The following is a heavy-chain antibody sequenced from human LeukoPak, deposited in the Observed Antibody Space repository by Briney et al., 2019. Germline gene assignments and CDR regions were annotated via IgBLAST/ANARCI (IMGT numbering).Heavy chain of an antibody. CDR2: ISSSSSYI. V-gene: IGHV3-21*01. J-gene: IGHJ4*02. CDR1: GFTFSSYS. Sequence: GGSLRLSCAASGFTFSSYSMNWVRQAPGKGLEWVSSISSSSSYIYYADSVKGRFTISRDNAKNLLYLQMNSLRAEDTAVYYCARDNASGWLYDFWSGYYLDYWGQGTLVTVSS. D-gene: IGHD3-3*01. CDR3: ARDNASGWLYDFWSGYYLDY.